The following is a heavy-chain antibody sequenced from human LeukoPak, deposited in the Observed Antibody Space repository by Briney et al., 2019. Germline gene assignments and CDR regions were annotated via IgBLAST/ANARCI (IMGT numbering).Heavy chain of an antibody. Sequence: SETLSLTCTVSGGSISSGSYYWSWIRQPAGKGLEWIGRIYTSGSTNYNPSLKSRVTMSVDTSKNQFSLKLSSVTAADMAVYYCARDTEVRGVITPGTYYYYYMDVWGKGTTVTISS. CDR2: IYTSGST. V-gene: IGHV4-61*02. CDR1: GGSISSGSYY. CDR3: ARDTEVRGVITPGTYYYYYMDV. D-gene: IGHD3-10*01. J-gene: IGHJ6*03.